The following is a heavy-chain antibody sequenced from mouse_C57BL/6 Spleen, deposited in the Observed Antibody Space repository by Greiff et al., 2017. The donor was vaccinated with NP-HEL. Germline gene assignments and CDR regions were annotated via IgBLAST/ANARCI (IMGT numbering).Heavy chain of an antibody. V-gene: IGHV1-80*01. CDR3: ARGGNYVGFDY. Sequence: VQLQQSGAELVKPGASVKISCKASGYAFSSYWMNWVKQRPGKGLEWIGQIYPGDGDTNYNGKFKGKATLTADKSSSTADMQLSSLTSEDSAVYFCARGGNYVGFDYWGQGTTLTVSS. CDR2: IYPGDGDT. D-gene: IGHD2-1*01. J-gene: IGHJ2*01. CDR1: GYAFSSYW.